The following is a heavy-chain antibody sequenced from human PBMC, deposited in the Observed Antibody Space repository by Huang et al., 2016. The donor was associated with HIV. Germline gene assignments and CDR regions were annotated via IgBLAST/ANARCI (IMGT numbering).Heavy chain of an antibody. CDR2: IYPGYSDT. CDR1: GYTFNGYW. J-gene: IGHJ3*02. D-gene: IGHD2-2*01. V-gene: IGHV5-51*01. Sequence: EVQLVQSGAVVKKPGESLKISCKGSGYTFNGYWIGWVRQMPGKGLEWLGIIYPGYSDTKYSPSVQGQVTISADKSISTAYLQWSGLKASDTAMYYCARQGVGDFVVEPTGLGAFDIWGQGTMVTVSS. CDR3: ARQGVGDFVVEPTGLGAFDI.